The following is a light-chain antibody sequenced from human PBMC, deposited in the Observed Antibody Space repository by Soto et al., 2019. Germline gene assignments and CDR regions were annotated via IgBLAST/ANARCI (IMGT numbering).Light chain of an antibody. J-gene: IGKJ1*01. CDR2: VAS. V-gene: IGKV3-20*01. CDR1: QSLSNNF. CDR3: HQYAGSPRT. Sequence: EIVLTQSPGTLSLSPGERATLSCRASQSLSNNFLAWYQQKPGQAPRLLFYVASNRATGVPDRFSGSGSGTDFTLTISRLEPEDFAVYYCHQYAGSPRTFGQGTKVELQ.